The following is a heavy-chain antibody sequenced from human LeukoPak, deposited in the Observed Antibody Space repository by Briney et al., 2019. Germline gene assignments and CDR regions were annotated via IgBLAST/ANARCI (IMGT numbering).Heavy chain of an antibody. J-gene: IGHJ5*02. CDR3: AKGTAYYSLGP. V-gene: IGHV3-23*01. CDR1: GFTFSSYG. Sequence: GGSLRLSCAASGFTFSSYGMSWVREAPGKGLEWVSHISGSGSNTYYAASVKGRFTISRDNSKNTLYLQMDSLRAEDTAMYCCAKGTAYYSLGPWGQGTLATVSS. CDR2: ISGSGSNT. D-gene: IGHD3/OR15-3a*01.